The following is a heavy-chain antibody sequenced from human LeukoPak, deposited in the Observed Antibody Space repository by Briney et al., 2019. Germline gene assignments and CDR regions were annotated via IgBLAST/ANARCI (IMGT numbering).Heavy chain of an antibody. CDR3: ARDLTGAFDY. J-gene: IGHJ4*02. CDR1: GGSTTSGYYY. D-gene: IGHD3-9*01. V-gene: IGHV4-61*02. Sequence: SETLSLTCSVSGGSTTSGYYYWSWIRQSPEKGLEWIGRMYRTGTTNYNPSLKSRVTMSRDTSKNQFSLNLSSVTAADTAVYYCARDLTGAFDYWGQGTLVTVSS. CDR2: MYRTGTT.